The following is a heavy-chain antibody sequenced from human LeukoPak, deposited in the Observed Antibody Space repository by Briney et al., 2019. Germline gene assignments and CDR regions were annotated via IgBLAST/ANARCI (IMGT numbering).Heavy chain of an antibody. Sequence: PSETLSPTCTVSGGSISSYYWSWIRQPPGKGLEWIGYTFYIGGSNYNPSLKSRVTISLDTSKNQFSLNLSSVTAADTAVYYCARHIYRTFYFDSWGQGTLVTVSS. CDR2: TFYIGGS. J-gene: IGHJ4*02. CDR3: ARHIYRTFYFDS. D-gene: IGHD1-14*01. CDR1: GGSISSYY. V-gene: IGHV4-59*08.